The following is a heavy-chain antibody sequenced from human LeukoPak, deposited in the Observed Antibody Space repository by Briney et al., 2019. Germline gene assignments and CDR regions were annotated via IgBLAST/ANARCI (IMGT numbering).Heavy chain of an antibody. V-gene: IGHV3-23*01. J-gene: IGHJ4*02. CDR2: ISGSGGST. CDR3: AKEQEYCSSASCYNGLDY. CDR1: GFTFSSYA. D-gene: IGHD2-2*02. Sequence: GGSLRLSCAASGFTFSSYAMSWVRQAPGKGLEWVSAISGSGGSTYYAHSVKGRFTISRDNSKNTLYLQMNSLRAEDTAVYYCAKEQEYCSSASCYNGLDYWGQGTLVTVSS.